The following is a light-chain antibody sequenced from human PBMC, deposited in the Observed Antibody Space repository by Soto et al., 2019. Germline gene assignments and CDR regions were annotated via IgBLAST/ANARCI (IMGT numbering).Light chain of an antibody. V-gene: IGKV1-5*01. CDR2: DAS. CDR3: QQYNSYPWT. J-gene: IGKJ1*01. Sequence: DIQMTQSPSTLSASVGDRVTITCRASQRISSWLAWYQQKPGKAPKLLIYDASSLESGVPPRFSGSGSGTEFTLTISSLQPDDFATYYCQQYNSYPWTFGQGTKVDI. CDR1: QRISSW.